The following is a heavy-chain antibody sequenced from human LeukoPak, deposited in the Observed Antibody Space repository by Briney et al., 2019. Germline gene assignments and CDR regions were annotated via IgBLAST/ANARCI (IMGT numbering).Heavy chain of an antibody. CDR3: ARDRRADAFDI. V-gene: IGHV1-8*01. Sequence: ASVKVSCKASGYTFTSYDINWVRQATGQGLEWMGWMNPNSGNTGYAQKLQGRVTMTTDTSTSTAYMELRSLRSDDTAVYYCARDRRADAFDIWGQGTMVTVSS. CDR1: GYTFTSYD. J-gene: IGHJ3*02. CDR2: MNPNSGNT.